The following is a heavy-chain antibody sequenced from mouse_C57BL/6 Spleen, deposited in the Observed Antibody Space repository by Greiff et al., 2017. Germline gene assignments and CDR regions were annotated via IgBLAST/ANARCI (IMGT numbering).Heavy chain of an antibody. CDR2: IDPSDSET. Sequence: QVQLQQPGAELVRPGSSVKLSCKASGYTFTSYWMHWVKQRPIQGLEWIGNIDPSDSETHYNQKFKDKATLTVDKSSSTAYMQLSSLTSEDSAVYYCARSPEDSSGYYAMDYWGQGTSVTVSS. CDR3: ARSPEDSSGYYAMDY. V-gene: IGHV1-52*01. J-gene: IGHJ4*01. CDR1: GYTFTSYW. D-gene: IGHD3-2*02.